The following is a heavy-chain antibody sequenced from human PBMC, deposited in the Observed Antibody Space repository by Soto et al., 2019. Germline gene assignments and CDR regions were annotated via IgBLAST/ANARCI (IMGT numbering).Heavy chain of an antibody. CDR2: MNPNSGNT. CDR1: GYTFTSYD. CDR3: ARVPKKRNYCSGGSCYFGEDAFDI. Sequence: GASVKVSCKASGYTFTSYDINWVRQATGQGLEWMGWMNPNSGNTGYAQKFQGRVTMTRNTSISTAYMELSSLRSEDTAVYYCARVPKKRNYCSGGSCYFGEDAFDIWGQGTMVTVSS. J-gene: IGHJ3*02. V-gene: IGHV1-8*01. D-gene: IGHD2-15*01.